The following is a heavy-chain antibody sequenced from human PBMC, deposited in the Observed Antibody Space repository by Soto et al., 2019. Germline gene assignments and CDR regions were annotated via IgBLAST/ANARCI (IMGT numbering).Heavy chain of an antibody. CDR1: GFTFSSYA. J-gene: IGHJ4*02. Sequence: GGSLRLSCAASGFTFSSYAMSWVRQAPGKGLEWVSAISGSGGSTYYADSVKGRFTISRDNSKNTLYLQMNSLRAEDTAVYYCAKKHFYMTTVNYGGVYFDYWGQGTLVTVSS. CDR2: ISGSGGST. CDR3: AKKHFYMTTVNYGGVYFDY. D-gene: IGHD4-4*01. V-gene: IGHV3-23*01.